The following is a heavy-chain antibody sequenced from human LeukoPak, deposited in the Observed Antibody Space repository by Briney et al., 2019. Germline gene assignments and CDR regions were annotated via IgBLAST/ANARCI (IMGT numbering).Heavy chain of an antibody. CDR3: ARVLPNSGRYFDY. Sequence: PGGSLRLSCAASGFTFSSYWMHWVRQAPGKGLVWVSRIFSDASSTNYADSVKGRFTISRDNANNTLYLQMNSLRADDTAVYYCARVLPNSGRYFDYWGQGTLVTVSS. D-gene: IGHD6-19*01. V-gene: IGHV3-74*01. CDR1: GFTFSSYW. CDR2: IFSDASST. J-gene: IGHJ4*02.